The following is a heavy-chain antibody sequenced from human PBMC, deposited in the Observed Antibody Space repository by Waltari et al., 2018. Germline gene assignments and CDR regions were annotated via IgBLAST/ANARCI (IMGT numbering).Heavy chain of an antibody. CDR1: GFTSSSYG. D-gene: IGHD6-19*01. CDR3: ARDPSSGIYYYYYMDV. J-gene: IGHJ6*03. Sequence: QVQLVESGGGVVQPGRSLRLSCAASGFTSSSYGMHWVRQAPGKGLEWVAVIWYEGSNKYYADSVKGRFTISRDNSKNTLYLQMNSLRAEDTAVYYCARDPSSGIYYYYYMDVWGKGTTVTVSS. V-gene: IGHV3-33*01. CDR2: IWYEGSNK.